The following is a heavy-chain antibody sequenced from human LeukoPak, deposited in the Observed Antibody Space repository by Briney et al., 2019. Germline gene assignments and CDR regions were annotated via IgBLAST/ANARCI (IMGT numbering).Heavy chain of an antibody. CDR1: GGSINSRSDY. V-gene: IGHV4-39*01. CDR3: ASEVGDYYYYGMDV. Sequence: SETLSLTCTVSGGSINSRSDYWGWIRQPPGKGLEWIGSIYYSGSTHYNPSLKSRVTMSIDTSKNQFSLRLSSVTAADTAVYYCASEVGDYYYYGMDVWGQRTTVTVSS. D-gene: IGHD1-26*01. CDR2: IYYSGST. J-gene: IGHJ6*02.